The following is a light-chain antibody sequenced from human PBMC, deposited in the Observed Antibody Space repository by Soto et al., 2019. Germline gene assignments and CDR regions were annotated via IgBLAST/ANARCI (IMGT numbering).Light chain of an antibody. CDR3: QHFDDCLFT. J-gene: IGKJ3*01. Sequence: EIVLTQSPGTLSLSPGERATLLCRASQGVSSNSVAWYQQKPGQAPRLLIYGASNRAAGTPERFTGSGSGTDFNLTINTVEPEAFAFYYCQHFDDCLFTFGPGTRV. CDR2: GAS. CDR1: QGVSSNS. V-gene: IGKV3-20*01.